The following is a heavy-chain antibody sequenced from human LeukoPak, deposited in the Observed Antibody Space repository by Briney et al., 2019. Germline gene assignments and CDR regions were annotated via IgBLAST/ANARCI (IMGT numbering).Heavy chain of an antibody. Sequence: RGGAVQISGKGSGYNFTSYWIGGVRQLPGKGVEWMGIGFPGDSDTRYSPYFQDHVSTSDDKSISTAYLQWSSLKASDTAMYYCARRYYYDNSGYVAWFDPWGQGTLVSVSS. CDR3: ARRYYYDNSGYVAWFDP. CDR2: GFPGDSDT. V-gene: IGHV5-51*01. J-gene: IGHJ5*01. CDR1: GYNFTSYW. D-gene: IGHD3-22*01.